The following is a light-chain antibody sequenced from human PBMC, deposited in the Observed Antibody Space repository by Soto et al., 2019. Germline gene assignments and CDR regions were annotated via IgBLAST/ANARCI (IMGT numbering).Light chain of an antibody. J-gene: IGKJ5*01. CDR2: GAS. V-gene: IGKV3-20*01. Sequence: EIVLTQSPGTLSLSPGERATVSCRASQSFSSSYLAWYQQKPGQAPSLLIYGASSSATGVPDRFSGSGSGTDFTLTISRLEPEDFAVYYWQQYGTTITFGQGARLEI. CDR1: QSFSSSY. CDR3: QQYGTTIT.